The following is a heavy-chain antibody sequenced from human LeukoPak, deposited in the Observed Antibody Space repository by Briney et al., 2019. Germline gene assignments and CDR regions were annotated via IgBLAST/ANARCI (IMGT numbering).Heavy chain of an antibody. D-gene: IGHD2-2*01. CDR3: ARAQPARYCTSTSCYAAFDI. CDR1: GGSISSGSYY. CDR2: FYYSGST. V-gene: IGHV4-61*01. J-gene: IGHJ3*02. Sequence: SQTLSLTCTVSGGSISSGSYYWSWIRQPPGKGLEWIGYFYYSGSTNYNPSLKSRVTISVDTSKNQFSLKLSSVTAADTAVYYCARAQPARYCTSTSCYAAFDIWGQGTMVTVSS.